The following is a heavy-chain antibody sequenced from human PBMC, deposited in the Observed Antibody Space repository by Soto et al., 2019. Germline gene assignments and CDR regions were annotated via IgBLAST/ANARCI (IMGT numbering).Heavy chain of an antibody. D-gene: IGHD2-2*01. J-gene: IGHJ6*03. V-gene: IGHV4-61*01. CDR1: GGSVSSGSYY. Sequence: SETLSLTCTVSGGSVSSGSYYWSWIRQPPGKGLEWIGYIYYSGSTNYNPSLKSRVTISVDTSKNQFSLKLSSVTAADTAVYYCARGDCSSTSCYAGGYYYYMDVWGKGTTVTVSS. CDR3: ARGDCSSTSCYAGGYYYYMDV. CDR2: IYYSGST.